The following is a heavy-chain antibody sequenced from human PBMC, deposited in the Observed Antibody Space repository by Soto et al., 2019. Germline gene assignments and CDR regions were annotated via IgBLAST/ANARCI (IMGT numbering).Heavy chain of an antibody. CDR1: GGSISSSSYY. Sequence: SETLSLTCTVSGGSISSSSYYWGWIRQPPGKGLEWIGSIYYSGSTYYNPSLKSRVTISIDTSKNQFSLKLSSVTAADTAVYYCARLSSSGWYPYYFDYWGQGTLVTVSS. V-gene: IGHV4-39*01. D-gene: IGHD6-19*01. J-gene: IGHJ4*02. CDR3: ARLSSSGWYPYYFDY. CDR2: IYYSGST.